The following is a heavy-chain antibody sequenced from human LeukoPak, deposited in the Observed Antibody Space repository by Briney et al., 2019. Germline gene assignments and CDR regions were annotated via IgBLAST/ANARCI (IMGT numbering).Heavy chain of an antibody. D-gene: IGHD5-18*01. CDR3: AGVRGYSYGYGNYDAFDI. CDR1: GFTVSSNY. V-gene: IGHV3-66*01. Sequence: PGGSLRLSCAASGFTVSSNYMSWVRQAPGKGLEWVSVIYSGGSTYYADSVKGRFTISRDNSKNTLYLQMNSLRAEDTAVYYCAGVRGYSYGYGNYDAFDIWGQGTMVTVSS. J-gene: IGHJ3*02. CDR2: IYSGGST.